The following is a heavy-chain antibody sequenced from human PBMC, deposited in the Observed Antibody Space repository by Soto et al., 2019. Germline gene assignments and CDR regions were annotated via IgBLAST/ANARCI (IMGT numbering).Heavy chain of an antibody. Sequence: EVQLLESGGGLVQPGGSLRLSCAASGFTFSSYAMTWVRQAPGKGLEWVSTISASGGSTYYADSVKGRFTISRDNSKNTLYLQMNSLRAEDTAIYYCVKVESSSSWYPFDYWGQGTLVTVSS. CDR1: GFTFSSYA. CDR3: VKVESSSSWYPFDY. CDR2: ISASGGST. D-gene: IGHD6-13*01. J-gene: IGHJ4*02. V-gene: IGHV3-23*01.